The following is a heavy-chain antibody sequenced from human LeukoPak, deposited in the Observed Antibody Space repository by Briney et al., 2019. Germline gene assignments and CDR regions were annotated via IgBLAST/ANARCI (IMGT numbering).Heavy chain of an antibody. D-gene: IGHD1-26*01. V-gene: IGHV1-18*01. CDR2: ISAYNGNT. Sequence: ASVKVSCKASGYTFTSYGISWVRQAPGQGLEWMGWISAYNGNTNYAQKFQGRVTMTTDTSTSTAYMELRSLRSDDTAVYYCARDHFIVGAPAGDYWGQGTLVTVSS. CDR3: ARDHFIVGAPAGDY. J-gene: IGHJ4*02. CDR1: GYTFTSYG.